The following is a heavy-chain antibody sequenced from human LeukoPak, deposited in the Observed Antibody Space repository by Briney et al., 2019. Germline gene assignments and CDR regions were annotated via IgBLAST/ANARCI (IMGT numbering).Heavy chain of an antibody. D-gene: IGHD3-10*01. J-gene: IGHJ5*02. Sequence: SETLSLTCTVSGAYFTNYYWSFIRQPPGKGLEWIGYIYYSGSTNYNPSLKSRVTISVDTSKNQFSLKLSSVTPADTAVYYCARGGYYGSGNDFRFDPWGQGTLVTVSS. V-gene: IGHV4-59*01. CDR3: ARGGYYGSGNDFRFDP. CDR1: GAYFTNYY. CDR2: IYYSGST.